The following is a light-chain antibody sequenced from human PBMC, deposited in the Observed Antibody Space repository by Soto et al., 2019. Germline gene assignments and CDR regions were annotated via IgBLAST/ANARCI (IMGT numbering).Light chain of an antibody. J-gene: IGKJ4*01. V-gene: IGKV3-15*01. Sequence: EIVMTQSPDILSVSPGERATLSCRANQSISSNLAWYQQKPGQAPRLLIYGAATRATGIPARLSGSGSGTDFTLTINSLQSEDFAVYYCQMYNNWVGTFGGGTKVEIK. CDR2: GAA. CDR3: QMYNNWVGT. CDR1: QSISSN.